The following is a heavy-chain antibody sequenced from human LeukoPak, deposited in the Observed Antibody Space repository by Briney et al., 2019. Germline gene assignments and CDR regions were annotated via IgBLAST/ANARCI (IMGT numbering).Heavy chain of an antibody. Sequence: GASVKVSCKASGYTFTGYYMHWVRQAPGQGLEWMGWISAYNGNTNYAQKLQGRVTMTTDTSTSTAYMELRSLRSDDTAVYYCATRGNILTGYSPYYYYYYMDVWGKGTTVTISS. CDR3: ATRGNILTGYSPYYYYYYMDV. J-gene: IGHJ6*03. D-gene: IGHD3-9*01. CDR1: GYTFTGYY. V-gene: IGHV1-18*04. CDR2: ISAYNGNT.